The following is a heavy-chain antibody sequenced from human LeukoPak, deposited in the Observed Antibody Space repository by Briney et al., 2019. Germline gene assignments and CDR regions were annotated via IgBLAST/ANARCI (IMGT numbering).Heavy chain of an antibody. V-gene: IGHV3-74*03. CDR2: IDSDENGGSGT. CDR1: GFIFSNYR. J-gene: IGHJ4*02. D-gene: IGHD3-10*01. CDR3: AREAYGSGKRYFDY. Sequence: SGGSLILSCAASGFIFSNYRMHWVRQVPGKGLLWVSRIDSDENGGSGTMYADSVKGRFTISRDNAMNTLYLHMNSLRVEDTAVFYCAREAYGSGKRYFDYWGQGTLVTVSS.